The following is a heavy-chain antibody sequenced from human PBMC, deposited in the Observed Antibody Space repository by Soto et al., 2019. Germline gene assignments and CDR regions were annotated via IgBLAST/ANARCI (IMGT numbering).Heavy chain of an antibody. CDR1: GYTFSSYT. CDR2: IIPNLGIA. Sequence: GASVKVSCKASGYTFSSYTLSWVRQAPGQGLEWMGRIIPNLGIANYAQKFQGRVTMTADTSTSTAYMELSSLRSEDTAVYYCARGRNYLGIAAAGTRWFDPWGQGTLVTVSS. V-gene: IGHV1-69*02. J-gene: IGHJ5*02. D-gene: IGHD6-13*01. CDR3: ARGRNYLGIAAAGTRWFDP.